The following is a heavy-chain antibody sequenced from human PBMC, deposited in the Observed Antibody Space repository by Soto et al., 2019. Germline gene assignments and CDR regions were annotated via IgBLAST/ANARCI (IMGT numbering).Heavy chain of an antibody. CDR3: ARGPPLGY. Sequence: SETLSHTCTVSGCSISSGGYSWSWIRQPPGKGLECIGYIYHSGSTYYSLSLKSRVTISVDRSKNQFSLKLSSVTAADTAVYYCARGPPLGYWGQG. CDR1: GCSISSGGYS. V-gene: IGHV4-30-2*01. CDR2: IYHSGST. J-gene: IGHJ4*02.